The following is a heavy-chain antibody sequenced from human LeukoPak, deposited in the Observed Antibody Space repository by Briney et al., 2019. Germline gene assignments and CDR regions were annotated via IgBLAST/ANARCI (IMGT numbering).Heavy chain of an antibody. CDR2: IYTSGST. CDR3: ARLVVITTFDWFDP. D-gene: IGHD3-22*01. Sequence: ASETLSLTCTVSGGSISSYYWGWIRQPAGKGLEWIGRIYTSGSTNYNPSLKSRVTMSVDTSKNQFSLKLTSVTAADTAVYYCARLVVITTFDWFDPWGQGSLVTVSS. CDR1: GGSISSYY. V-gene: IGHV4-4*07. J-gene: IGHJ5*02.